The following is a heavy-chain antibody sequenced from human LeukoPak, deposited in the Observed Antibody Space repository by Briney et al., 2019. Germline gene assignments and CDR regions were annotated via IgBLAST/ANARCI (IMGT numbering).Heavy chain of an antibody. CDR1: GGSISSSSYY. J-gene: IGHJ5*02. D-gene: IGHD3-3*01. Sequence: NPSETLSLTCTVSGGSISSSSYYWGWIRQPPGKGLEWIGSIYYSGSTYYNPSLKSRVTISVDTSKNQFSLKLSSVTAADTAVYYCARPTQLIGFWSGYRNWFDPWGQGTLVTVSS. CDR3: ARPTQLIGFWSGYRNWFDP. V-gene: IGHV4-39*01. CDR2: IYYSGST.